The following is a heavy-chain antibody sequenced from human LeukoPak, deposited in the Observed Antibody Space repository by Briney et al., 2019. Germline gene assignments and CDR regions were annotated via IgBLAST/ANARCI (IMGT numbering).Heavy chain of an antibody. CDR2: ISGRAGAT. CDR3: AKCGNSGCHLIDY. D-gene: IGHD5-12*01. V-gene: IGHV3-23*01. CDR1: GFTFTTNA. J-gene: IGHJ4*02. Sequence: GGSLRLSCAASGFTFTTNAMSWVRQAPGKGLEWVSAISGRAGATYYADSEKGRFTISRDNSKSTLYLQMDSLRAEDTAVYYCAKCGNSGCHLIDYWGQGTLVTVSS.